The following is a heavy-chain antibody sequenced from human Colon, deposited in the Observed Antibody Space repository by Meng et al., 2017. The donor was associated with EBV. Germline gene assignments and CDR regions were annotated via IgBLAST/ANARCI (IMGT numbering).Heavy chain of an antibody. Sequence: SGPGSVKPPGPRPPPVSASGASGSSNVYHWSWIRQPPGKGLEWIGCMYDSGSAKYNPSLNSRVTISIDTTRNHFVLKLTSVTAADTAVYYCAYYFVGRGGTGSWGQGTLVTVSS. CDR2: MYDSGSA. CDR3: AYYFVGRGGTGS. J-gene: IGHJ5*02. D-gene: IGHD2-8*02. CDR1: GASGSSNVYH. V-gene: IGHV4-61*03.